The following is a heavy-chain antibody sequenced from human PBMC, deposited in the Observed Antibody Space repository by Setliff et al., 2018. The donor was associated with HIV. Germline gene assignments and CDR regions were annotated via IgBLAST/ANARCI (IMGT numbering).Heavy chain of an antibody. CDR1: GGSIRSYY. J-gene: IGHJ4*02. CDR3: VRDDYGYNGKGFDY. V-gene: IGHV4-4*08. Sequence: SETLSLTCIVSGGSIRSYYWSWIRQPPGKGLEWIGYIHYTGSTTYNPSLKSRVTISIDTSNNQISLRLSSVTAADTAMYYCVRDDYGYNGKGFDYWGPGTLVTVSS. D-gene: IGHD4-17*01. CDR2: IHYTGST.